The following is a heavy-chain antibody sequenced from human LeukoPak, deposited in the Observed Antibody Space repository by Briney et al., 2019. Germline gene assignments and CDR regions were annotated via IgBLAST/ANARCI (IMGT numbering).Heavy chain of an antibody. CDR3: AKGPYSSSWHDAFDI. J-gene: IGHJ3*02. D-gene: IGHD6-13*01. CDR2: LSYDGSNK. V-gene: IGHV3-30*18. CDR1: GFTFSIYG. Sequence: GRSLRLSCAASGFTFSIYGMHWFRQAPGKGLERVAVLSYDGSNKYYADSVKGRFTISRNNSKSSLYVQMNSLRAEDTAVYYCAKGPYSSSWHDAFDIWGQGTMVTVPS.